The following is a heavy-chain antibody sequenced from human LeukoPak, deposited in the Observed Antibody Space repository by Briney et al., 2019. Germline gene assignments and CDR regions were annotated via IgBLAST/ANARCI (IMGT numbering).Heavy chain of an antibody. CDR1: GGSISGSDYR. Sequence: SETLSLTCTVTGGSISGSDYRWNWLRQPPGKGLEWFGNIYNSGSTYYSPSLKARVTMYIDTSTNQFSLSLTSVTAADTAVYYCARHRSAGISHAFDYWGQGILVTVSS. J-gene: IGHJ4*02. V-gene: IGHV4-39*01. D-gene: IGHD1-14*01. CDR3: ARHRSAGISHAFDY. CDR2: IYNSGST.